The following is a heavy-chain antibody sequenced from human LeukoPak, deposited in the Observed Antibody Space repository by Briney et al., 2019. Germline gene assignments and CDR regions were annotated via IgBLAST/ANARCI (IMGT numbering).Heavy chain of an antibody. J-gene: IGHJ5*02. D-gene: IGHD4-23*01. CDR3: ARDRPYGGNTLFDP. V-gene: IGHV4-31*03. CDR1: GGSISSGVYY. Sequence: SETLSLTCTVSGGSISSGVYYWSWIRQHPGKGLEWMGYIFYTGRVSYNPSLKSRITISVDSTRNHFSLEVSSVTAADTAVYYCARDRPYGGNTLFDPWGQGTLVTVSS. CDR2: IFYTGRV.